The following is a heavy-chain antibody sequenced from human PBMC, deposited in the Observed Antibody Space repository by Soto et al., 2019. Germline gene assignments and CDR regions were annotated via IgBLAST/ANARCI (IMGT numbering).Heavy chain of an antibody. D-gene: IGHD3-22*01. V-gene: IGHV1-69*01. J-gene: IGHJ4*02. CDR1: GGTFSSYA. CDR2: IIPIFGTA. Sequence: QVQLVQSGAEVKKPGSSVKVSCKASGGTFSSYAISWVRQAPGQGLEWMGGIIPIFGTANYAQKFQGRVTITADESTSTAYMELSSLRSEDTXXXXCAREGSSGYYGNXXDYWGQGTLVTVSS. CDR3: AREGSSGYYGNXXDY.